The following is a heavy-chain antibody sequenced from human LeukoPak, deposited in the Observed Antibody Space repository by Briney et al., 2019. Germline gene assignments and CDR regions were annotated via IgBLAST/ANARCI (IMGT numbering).Heavy chain of an antibody. V-gene: IGHV3-23*01. J-gene: IGHJ3*02. Sequence: GGSLRLSCAASGFTFSNYAMNWVRQTPGKGLAGLEWVSSIIGSGGSTYFADSVKGRFTISRDNSKNTLYLQMNSLRAEDTAVYYCARLRRQDIVVVPAAMGAGDAFDIWGQGTMVTVSS. CDR1: GFTFSNYA. D-gene: IGHD2-2*01. CDR2: IIGSGGST. CDR3: ARLRRQDIVVVPAAMGAGDAFDI.